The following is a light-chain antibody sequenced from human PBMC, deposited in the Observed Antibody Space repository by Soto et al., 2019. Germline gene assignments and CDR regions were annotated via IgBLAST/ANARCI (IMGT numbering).Light chain of an antibody. V-gene: IGKV3-20*01. CDR1: QSVSSSY. Sequence: EIVLTQSPGTLSLSPGERATLSCRAIQSVSSSYLAWYQQKPGQAPRLLIYGASSRATGIPDRFSGSGSGTDFTLTISRLEPEAFAVYYCQQYGSSPPYTFGQGTQLEIK. CDR2: GAS. J-gene: IGKJ2*01. CDR3: QQYGSSPPYT.